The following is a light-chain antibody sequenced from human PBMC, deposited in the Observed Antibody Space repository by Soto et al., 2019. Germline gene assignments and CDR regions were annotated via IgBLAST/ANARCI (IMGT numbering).Light chain of an antibody. CDR2: GIS. J-gene: IGKJ2*01. Sequence: ENVLTQSPGILSLSPGERATLSCRATQSVTNRYFAWYQQRPGQAPRLLIYGISSRATDILDGFSGSGSGTDFTLTICRLEPEDFVVYYCHQYSTLPQTFGQGTKLEVK. CDR1: QSVTNRY. CDR3: HQYSTLPQT. V-gene: IGKV3-20*01.